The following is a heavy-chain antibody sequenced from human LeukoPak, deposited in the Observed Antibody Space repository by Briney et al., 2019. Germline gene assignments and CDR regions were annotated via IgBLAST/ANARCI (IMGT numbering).Heavy chain of an antibody. CDR3: VGQLLRVV. Sequence: GGSLRLSCTTSGFPFSAYWISWVRQAPGKGLEWVANIKEDGSVQDYADSVKGRFTISRDNAKNSLYLQMNSLRVDDTGVYYCVGQLLRVVWGKGTTVTVSS. CDR1: GFPFSAYW. J-gene: IGHJ6*04. V-gene: IGHV3-7*01. CDR2: IKEDGSVQ. D-gene: IGHD2-2*01.